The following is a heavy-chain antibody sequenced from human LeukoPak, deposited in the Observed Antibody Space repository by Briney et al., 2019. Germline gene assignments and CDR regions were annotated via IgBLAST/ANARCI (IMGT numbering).Heavy chain of an antibody. D-gene: IGHD2-15*01. V-gene: IGHV3-43*02. CDR2: ISGDGGST. J-gene: IGHJ6*02. Sequence: GGALRLSCAASGFTFDDYAMHWVRQAPGKGLEWVSLISGDGGSTYYADSVKGRFTISRDNSKNSLYLQMNSLRTEDTALYCCAKDTGPDCSGGSCYSLRFYYYGMDVWGQGTTVTVSS. CDR1: GFTFDDYA. CDR3: AKDTGPDCSGGSCYSLRFYYYGMDV.